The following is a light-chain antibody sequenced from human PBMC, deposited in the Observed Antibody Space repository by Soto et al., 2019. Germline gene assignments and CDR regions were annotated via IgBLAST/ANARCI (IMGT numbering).Light chain of an antibody. CDR3: QHYSPWLWT. J-gene: IGKJ1*01. V-gene: IGKV3-15*01. CDR2: GAS. Sequence: EIVMTQTPATLSVSPAERATLSCSASQSVSSKLAWYRQKPGQGPRLLINGASTRATGNPARLSGSGSGKEFTLTISSLQSEDFAVYYCQHYSPWLWTFGQGTKVQIK. CDR1: QSVSSK.